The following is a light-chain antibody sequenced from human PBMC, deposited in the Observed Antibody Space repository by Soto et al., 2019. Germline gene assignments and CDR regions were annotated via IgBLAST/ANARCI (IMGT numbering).Light chain of an antibody. CDR2: DVS. CDR1: RSDIGAYNF. V-gene: IGLV2-14*03. CDR3: TSWTTSTTMI. Sequence: QSALTQPASVSGSPGQSITITCTGTRSDIGAYNFVSWYQQHPGEVPKLMLYDVSIRPSGVSNRFSGSKSGNTASLTISGLQAEHEADYYCTSWTTSTTMIFGGGTKVTVL. J-gene: IGLJ2*01.